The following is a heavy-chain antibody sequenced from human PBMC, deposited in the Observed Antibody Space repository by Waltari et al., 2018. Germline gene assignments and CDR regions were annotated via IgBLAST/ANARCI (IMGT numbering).Heavy chain of an antibody. CDR2: IFPDYSDT. D-gene: IGHD6-6*01. Sequence: EVQLVQSGAEVKKPGESLKISCKASGYSFSNYWIGWVRQLPGKGLEWMGFIFPDYSDTRYNPSFQGQVTISTDKSITTAYLQWSSLKASDTAMYYCARHGRGAPRLLTDYWGQGTLVIVSS. V-gene: IGHV5-51*01. J-gene: IGHJ4*02. CDR3: ARHGRGAPRLLTDY. CDR1: GYSFSNYW.